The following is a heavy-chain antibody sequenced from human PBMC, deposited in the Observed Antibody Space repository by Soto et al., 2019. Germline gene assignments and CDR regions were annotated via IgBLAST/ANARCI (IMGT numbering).Heavy chain of an antibody. CDR1: GGTFSSYT. V-gene: IGHV1-69*02. CDR3: ARGPPPSGYTRIYYFDY. Sequence: QVQLVQSGAEVKKPGSSVKVSCKASGGTFSSYTISWVRQAPGQGLEWMGRIIPILGIANYAQKFQGRATITAXXAXRXXYMELSSLRSEDTAVYYCARGPPPSGYTRIYYFDYWGQGTLVTVSS. D-gene: IGHD3-3*01. CDR2: IIPILGIA. J-gene: IGHJ4*02.